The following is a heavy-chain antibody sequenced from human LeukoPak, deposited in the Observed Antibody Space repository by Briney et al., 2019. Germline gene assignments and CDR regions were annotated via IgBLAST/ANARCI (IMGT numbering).Heavy chain of an antibody. CDR2: IYYSGST. Sequence: SETLSLTCTVSGGSISSYYWSWIRQPPGKGLEWIGYIYYSGSTNYNPSLQSRVTISVDTSKNQFSLKLSSVTAADTAVYYCARVYVWGSYRSFDYWGQGALVTVSS. D-gene: IGHD3-16*02. V-gene: IGHV4-59*01. CDR1: GGSISSYY. CDR3: ARVYVWGSYRSFDY. J-gene: IGHJ4*02.